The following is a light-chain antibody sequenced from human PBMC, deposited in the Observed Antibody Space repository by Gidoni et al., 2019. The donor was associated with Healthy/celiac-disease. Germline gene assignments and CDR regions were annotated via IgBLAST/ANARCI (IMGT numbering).Light chain of an antibody. J-gene: IGLJ1*01. Sequence: QSVLTQPPSASGTPGQGVTISCSGSSSNIGSNYVYWYQQPPGTAPKLLIYRNNQRPSGVPDRFSGSKSGTSASLAISGLRSEDEADYYCAAWDDSLSGYVFGTGTKVTVL. V-gene: IGLV1-47*01. CDR1: SSNIGSNY. CDR2: RNN. CDR3: AAWDDSLSGYV.